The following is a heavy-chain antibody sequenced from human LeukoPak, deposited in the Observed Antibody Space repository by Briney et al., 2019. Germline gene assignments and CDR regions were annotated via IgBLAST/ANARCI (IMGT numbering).Heavy chain of an antibody. V-gene: IGHV1-18*04. Sequence: ASVKVSCKASGYTFTSYGISWVRQAPGQGLEWMGWISAYNGNTNYAQKLQGRVTMTTDTSTSTAYMELRSLRSGDTAVYYCARASSGSMVRGVYDYWGQGTLVTVSS. CDR1: GYTFTSYG. CDR2: ISAYNGNT. CDR3: ARASSGSMVRGVYDY. D-gene: IGHD3-10*01. J-gene: IGHJ4*02.